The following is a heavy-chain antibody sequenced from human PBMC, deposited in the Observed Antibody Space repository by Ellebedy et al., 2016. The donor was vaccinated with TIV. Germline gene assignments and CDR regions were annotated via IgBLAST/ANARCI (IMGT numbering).Heavy chain of an antibody. J-gene: IGHJ3*02. D-gene: IGHD4-17*01. Sequence: GESLKISXAASGFTFSDYYMSWIRQAPGKGLEWVSYISSSSSYTNYADSVKGRFTISRDNAKNSLYLQMNSLRAEDTAVYYCASWLPGDSDAFDIWGQGTMVTVSS. V-gene: IGHV3-11*03. CDR1: GFTFSDYY. CDR3: ASWLPGDSDAFDI. CDR2: ISSSSSYT.